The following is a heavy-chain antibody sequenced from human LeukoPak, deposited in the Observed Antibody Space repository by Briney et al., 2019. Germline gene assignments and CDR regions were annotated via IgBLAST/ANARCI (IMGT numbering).Heavy chain of an antibody. J-gene: IGHJ4*02. V-gene: IGHV3-7*01. CDR3: ASYLYWWSDLGF. D-gene: IGHD2-8*02. CDR1: GFTFSDYW. Sequence: GGSLRLSCAASGFTFSDYWMTWVGRAPGKGLEWLANIKTDGSEKYYVDSVKGRFAISRDNANNSLYLQMNSLRVEDTAVYFCASYLYWWSDLGFWGQGTLVTVSS. CDR2: IKTDGSEK.